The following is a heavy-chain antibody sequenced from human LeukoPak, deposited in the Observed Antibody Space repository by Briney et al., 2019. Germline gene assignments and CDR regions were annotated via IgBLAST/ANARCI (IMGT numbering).Heavy chain of an antibody. CDR3: ARLLLRSHMDV. D-gene: IGHD3-3*01. CDR1: GGSFTSYY. V-gene: IGHV4-4*09. Sequence: SGTLSLTCTVSGGSFTSYYWSWIRQPPGKGLEWIGYIYTSGNTNYNPSLKSRVTISVDTSKNQFSLKLSSVTAADSAVYYCARLLLRSHMDVWGKGTTVTVSS. CDR2: IYTSGNT. J-gene: IGHJ6*03.